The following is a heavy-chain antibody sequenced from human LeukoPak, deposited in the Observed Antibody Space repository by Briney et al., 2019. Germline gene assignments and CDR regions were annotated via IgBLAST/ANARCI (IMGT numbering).Heavy chain of an antibody. CDR3: ARGTVGGKDYFYMDV. Sequence: ASVTVSFTTSVYTFTIYGINWVRQAPGQGLEWMGWISVINGNTNLAQKMQGRVTLTTDSSTRTGYMELRSLRSDDTAVYYCARGTVGGKDYFYMDVWGKGTTVTVSS. D-gene: IGHD4-11*01. V-gene: IGHV1-18*01. J-gene: IGHJ6*03. CDR1: VYTFTIYG. CDR2: ISVINGNT.